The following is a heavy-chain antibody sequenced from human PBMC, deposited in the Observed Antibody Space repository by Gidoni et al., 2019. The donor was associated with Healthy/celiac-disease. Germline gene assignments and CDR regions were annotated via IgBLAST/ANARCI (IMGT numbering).Heavy chain of an antibody. CDR2: IYSGGST. Sequence: EVQLVESGGGLIQPGGSLRLSCAASGFTVSSNYMSWVRQAPGKGLEWVSVIYSGGSTYYADSVKGRFTISRDNSKNTLYLQMNSLRAEDTAVYYCARDVDYGDSYFDYWGQGTLVTVSS. CDR1: GFTVSSNY. D-gene: IGHD4-17*01. J-gene: IGHJ4*02. V-gene: IGHV3-53*01. CDR3: ARDVDYGDSYFDY.